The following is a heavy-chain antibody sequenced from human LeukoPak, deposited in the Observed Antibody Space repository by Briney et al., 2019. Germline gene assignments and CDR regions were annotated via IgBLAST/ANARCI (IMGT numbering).Heavy chain of an antibody. CDR2: MNPNSGNT. CDR1: GYTFTSYD. D-gene: IGHD1-1*01. CDR3: ARGNLERGYFDY. J-gene: IGHJ4*02. Sequence: ASVKVSCKASGYTFTSYDINWVRQATGQGLEWMGWMNPNSGNTGYAQKFQGRVTITTDESTSTAYMELSSLRSEDTAVYYCARGNLERGYFDYWGQGTLVTVSS. V-gene: IGHV1-8*01.